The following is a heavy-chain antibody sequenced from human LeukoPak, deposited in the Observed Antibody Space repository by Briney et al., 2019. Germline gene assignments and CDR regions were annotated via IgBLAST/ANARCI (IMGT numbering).Heavy chain of an antibody. Sequence: PSGTLSLTCAVSGGSISSTHWWSWVRQPPGKGLEWIGEIYQSGTTRYNPSLKSRVTMSVDRSKNVFSLKLTSMSAADTAVYYCARDVSSQYSLDYWGQGTLVIVSS. J-gene: IGHJ4*02. CDR2: IYQSGTT. D-gene: IGHD2-2*01. CDR3: ARDVSSQYSLDY. CDR1: GGSISSTHW. V-gene: IGHV4-4*02.